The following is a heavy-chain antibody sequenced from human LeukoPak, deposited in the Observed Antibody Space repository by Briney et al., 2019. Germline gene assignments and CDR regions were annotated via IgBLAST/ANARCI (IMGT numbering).Heavy chain of an antibody. V-gene: IGHV1-69*13. J-gene: IGHJ5*02. CDR3: AREGHAYCSGGSCYFNWFDP. CDR1: GGTFSSYA. CDR2: IIPIFGTA. Sequence: SVKVSCKASGGTFSSYAISWVRQAPGHGLEWMGGIIPIFGTANYAQKFQGRVTITADESTSTAYMELSSLRSEDTAVYYCAREGHAYCSGGSCYFNWFDPWGQGTLVTVSS. D-gene: IGHD2-15*01.